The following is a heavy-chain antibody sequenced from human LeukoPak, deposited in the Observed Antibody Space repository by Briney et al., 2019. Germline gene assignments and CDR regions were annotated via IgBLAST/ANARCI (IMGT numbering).Heavy chain of an antibody. CDR1: GFTFSTYA. V-gene: IGHV3-23*01. J-gene: IGHJ4*02. Sequence: GGSLRLSCAASGFTFSTYAMSWVRHAPGKGLEWVSALSPSGGITYYEDSVKGRFTISRDNSKNTLYLQMNSLSAEDTAVYYCAKGVNYFVLEYWGQGTLVTISS. CDR2: LSPSGGIT. CDR3: AKGVNYFVLEY. D-gene: IGHD3-10*02.